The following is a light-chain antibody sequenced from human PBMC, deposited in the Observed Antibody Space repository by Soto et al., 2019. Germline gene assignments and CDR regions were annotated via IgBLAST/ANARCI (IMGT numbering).Light chain of an antibody. CDR3: QQRTTWPT. CDR1: QSVSSSY. V-gene: IGKV3D-20*02. CDR2: GTS. J-gene: IGKJ4*01. Sequence: EIVLTQSPGTLSLSPGERATLSCRASQSVSSSYLAWYQQKPGQAPRLLIYGTSTRATGIPARFSGSGSGTDFTLTISSLEPEDFAVYYCQQRTTWPTFGGGTKVDIK.